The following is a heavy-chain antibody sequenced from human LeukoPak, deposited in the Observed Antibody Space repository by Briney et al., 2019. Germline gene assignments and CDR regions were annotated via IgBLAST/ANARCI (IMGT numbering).Heavy chain of an antibody. V-gene: IGHV4-38-2*01. Sequence: SETLSLTCAVSGFSIGSGYYWGWIRQPPGKGLEWIGSIYHSGSTHYNPSLKSRVTISVDTSKNQFSLKLSSVTAADTAVYYCARNGTNNYFDYWGQGTLVTVSS. CDR2: IYHSGST. D-gene: IGHD2-2*01. CDR3: ARNGTNNYFDY. J-gene: IGHJ4*02. CDR1: GFSIGSGYY.